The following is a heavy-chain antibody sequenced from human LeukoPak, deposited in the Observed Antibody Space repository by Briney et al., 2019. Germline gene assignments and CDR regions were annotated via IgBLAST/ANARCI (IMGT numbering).Heavy chain of an antibody. J-gene: IGHJ4*02. CDR3: ARKFDTYYFDY. Sequence: SETLSLTCTVSGGSISSGDYYWSWIRQPLGKGLEWIGYIYYSGSTYYNPSLKSRVTISVDTSKNQFSLKLSSVTAADTAVYYCARKFDTYYFDYWGQGTLVTVSS. V-gene: IGHV4-30-4*08. CDR2: IYYSGST. CDR1: GGSISSGDYY. D-gene: IGHD3-10*01.